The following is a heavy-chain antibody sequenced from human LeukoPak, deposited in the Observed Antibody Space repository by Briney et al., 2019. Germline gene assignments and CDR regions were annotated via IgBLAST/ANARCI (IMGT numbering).Heavy chain of an antibody. CDR3: ARVWINWNDPNTPDFDY. J-gene: IGHJ4*02. Sequence: ASVKVSCKASGYTFTGYYMHWVRQAPGQGLEWMGWINPNSGGTNYAQKFQGRVTMTRDTSISTAYMELSRLRSDDTAVYYCARVWINWNDPNTPDFDYWGQGTLVTVSS. V-gene: IGHV1-2*02. CDR2: INPNSGGT. CDR1: GYTFTGYY. D-gene: IGHD1-1*01.